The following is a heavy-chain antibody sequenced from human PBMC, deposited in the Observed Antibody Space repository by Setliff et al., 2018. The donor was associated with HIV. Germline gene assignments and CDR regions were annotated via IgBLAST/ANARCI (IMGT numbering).Heavy chain of an antibody. J-gene: IGHJ4*02. V-gene: IGHV4-39*01. Sequence: SENLSLTCTVSGGSITRTPYYWGWIRQPPGKGLEWIGSIYHTGITYDNPSLKSRVTISVDTSKNQISLRLSSVTAADTAVYYCARLSGGMVPNYWGQGTLVTVSS. D-gene: IGHD3-10*01. CDR3: ARLSGGMVPNY. CDR1: GGSITRTPYY. CDR2: IYHTGIT.